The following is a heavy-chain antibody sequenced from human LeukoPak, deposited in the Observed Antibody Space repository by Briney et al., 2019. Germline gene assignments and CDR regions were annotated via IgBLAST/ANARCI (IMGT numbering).Heavy chain of an antibody. CDR3: ARAPSSGRYYFDY. D-gene: IGHD6-19*01. CDR2: IYYSGST. J-gene: IGHJ4*02. Sequence: TSETLSLTCTVSGGSISSYYWSWIRQPPGKGLEWIGYIYYSGSTNYNPSLKSRVTISVDTSKNQFSLKLSSVTAADTAVYYCARAPSSGRYYFDYWGQGTLVTVSS. V-gene: IGHV4-59*01. CDR1: GGSISSYY.